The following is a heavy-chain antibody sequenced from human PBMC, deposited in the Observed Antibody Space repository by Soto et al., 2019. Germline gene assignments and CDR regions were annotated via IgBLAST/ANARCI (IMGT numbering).Heavy chain of an antibody. CDR1: GFTFSGSI. J-gene: IGHJ4*02. Sequence: EVHLVESGGGLVQPGGSLKVSCAASGFTFSGSIIHWVRQASGKGLEWVGRVRSKADSYATIYGESVRGRFTISRDDSGNTAYLHMNSLKTEDTARYYCTRQASSGSAPEWGQGTLVTVSS. V-gene: IGHV3-73*01. CDR2: VRSKADSYAT. D-gene: IGHD5-12*01. CDR3: TRQASSGSAPE.